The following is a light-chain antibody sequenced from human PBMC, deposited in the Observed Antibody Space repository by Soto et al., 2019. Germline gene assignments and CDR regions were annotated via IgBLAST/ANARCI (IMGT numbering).Light chain of an antibody. J-gene: IGKJ1*01. CDR1: QTLTNTY. CDR2: DAS. V-gene: IGKV3-20*01. CDR3: QLYGVSPKT. Sequence: EIVLTQSPGTLSLSPGERATLSCRASQTLTNTYLAWYQQKPGQAPRLLIFDASTRATGIPDRFSGSGSGTDFTLTISRLEPEDFAVYCCQLYGVSPKTFGQGTTVEVK.